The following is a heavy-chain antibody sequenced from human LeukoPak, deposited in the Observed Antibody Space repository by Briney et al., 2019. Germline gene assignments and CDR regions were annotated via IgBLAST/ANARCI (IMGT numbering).Heavy chain of an antibody. Sequence: GRSLRLSCAASGFTFSSYGMHWVRQAPGKGLEWVAVISYDGSNKYYADSVKGRFTISRDNSKNTLYLQMNSLRAEDTAVYYCAKGGYYYDSSGYCLHYWGQGTLVTVSS. V-gene: IGHV3-30*18. CDR3: AKGGYYYDSSGYCLHY. D-gene: IGHD3-22*01. CDR2: ISYDGSNK. J-gene: IGHJ4*02. CDR1: GFTFSSYG.